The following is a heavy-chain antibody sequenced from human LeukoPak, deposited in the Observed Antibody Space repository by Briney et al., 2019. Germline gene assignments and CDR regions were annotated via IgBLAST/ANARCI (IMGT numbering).Heavy chain of an antibody. CDR1: GGSISSYY. CDR3: ARLGPSQGGSITIFGVAKGFFDY. Sequence: PSETLSLTCTVSGGSISSYYWSWIRQPPGKGLEWIGYIYYSGSTNYNPSLKSRVTISVDTSKNQFSLKLSSVTAADTAVYYCARLGPSQGGSITIFGVAKGFFDYWGQGTLVTVSS. CDR2: IYYSGST. V-gene: IGHV4-59*01. J-gene: IGHJ4*02. D-gene: IGHD3-3*01.